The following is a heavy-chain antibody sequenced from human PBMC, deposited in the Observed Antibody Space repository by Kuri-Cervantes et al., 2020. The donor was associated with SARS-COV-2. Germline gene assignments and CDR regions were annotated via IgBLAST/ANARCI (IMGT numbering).Heavy chain of an antibody. J-gene: IGHJ3*02. CDR3: ARSGPGAISREDDAFDI. Sequence: SVKVSCKASGYTFTGYYMHWVRQAPGQALEWMGWITPFNGNTNYAQKFQDRVTITRDRSMNTAYMELSSLRSEDTAMYYCARSGPGAISREDDAFDIWGQGTMVTVSS. CDR2: ITPFNGNT. D-gene: IGHD2-21*01. V-gene: IGHV1-45*02. CDR1: GYTFTGYY.